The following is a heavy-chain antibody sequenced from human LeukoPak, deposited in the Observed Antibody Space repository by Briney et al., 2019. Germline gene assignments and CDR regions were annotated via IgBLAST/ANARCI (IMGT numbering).Heavy chain of an antibody. D-gene: IGHD6-6*01. CDR2: ISYDGSNK. V-gene: IGHV3-30-3*01. CDR1: GFTFSSYA. J-gene: IGHJ4*02. Sequence: PGGSLRLSCAASGFTFSSYAMHWVRQAPGKGLEWVAVISYDGSNKYYADSVKGRFTISRDNSKNTLYLQMNSLRAEDTAVYYCARDRTGYSSSSYPDYWGQGTLVTVSS. CDR3: ARDRTGYSSSSYPDY.